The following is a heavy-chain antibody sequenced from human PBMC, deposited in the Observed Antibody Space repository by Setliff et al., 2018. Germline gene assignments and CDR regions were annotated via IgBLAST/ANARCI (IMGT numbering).Heavy chain of an antibody. D-gene: IGHD1-26*01. CDR1: GFTFDVSG. J-gene: IGHJ1*01. CDR2: INWSGGSR. V-gene: IGHV3-20*04. CDR3: ARGGRELPLLEYFQH. Sequence: GGSLRLSCGTSGFTFDVSGMSWVRQAPGKGLEWVSSINWSGGSRAYADSVKGRFTISRDNAKNSLYLQMNSLRAEDTAVYYCARGGRELPLLEYFQHWGQGTLVTVSS.